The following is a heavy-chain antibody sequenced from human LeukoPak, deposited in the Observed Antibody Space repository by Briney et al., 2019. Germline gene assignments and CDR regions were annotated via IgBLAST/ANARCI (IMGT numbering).Heavy chain of an antibody. Sequence: GGSLRLSCAASGFTFSSYAMHWVRQAPGKGLEWVAVISYDGSNKYYADSVKGRFTISRDNSKNTLYLQMNSLRAEDTAVYYCAREGGWWLRSIYYYGMDVWGQGTTVTVSS. CDR3: AREGGWWLRSIYYYGMDV. J-gene: IGHJ6*02. CDR2: ISYDGSNK. D-gene: IGHD5-12*01. V-gene: IGHV3-30-3*01. CDR1: GFTFSSYA.